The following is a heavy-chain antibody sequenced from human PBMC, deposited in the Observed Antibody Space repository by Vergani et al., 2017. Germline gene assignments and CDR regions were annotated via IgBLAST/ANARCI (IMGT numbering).Heavy chain of an antibody. CDR2: ISSSSSTI. Sequence: EVQLVESGGGLVQPGGSLRLSCAASGFTFSSYSMNWVRQAPGKGLEWVSYISSSSSTIYYADSVKGRFTISRDNAKNSLYLQMNSLRAEDTAVDYCARWSDEHYDILTGYYLYTFDYWGQGTLVTVSS. J-gene: IGHJ4*02. D-gene: IGHD3-9*01. V-gene: IGHV3-48*04. CDR3: ARWSDEHYDILTGYYLYTFDY. CDR1: GFTFSSYS.